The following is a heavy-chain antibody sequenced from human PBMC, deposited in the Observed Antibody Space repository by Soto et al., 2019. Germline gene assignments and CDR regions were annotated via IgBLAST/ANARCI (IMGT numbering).Heavy chain of an antibody. J-gene: IGHJ6*02. CDR2: IYYSGST. Sequence: SETLSLTCTVSGGSISSYYWSWIRQPPGKGLEWIGYIYYSGSTNYNPSLKSRVTISVGTSKNQFSLKLSSVTAADTAVYYCARDSRVCGGDCYYYYYGMDVWGQGTTVTVSS. V-gene: IGHV4-59*01. D-gene: IGHD2-21*02. CDR1: GGSISSYY. CDR3: ARDSRVCGGDCYYYYYGMDV.